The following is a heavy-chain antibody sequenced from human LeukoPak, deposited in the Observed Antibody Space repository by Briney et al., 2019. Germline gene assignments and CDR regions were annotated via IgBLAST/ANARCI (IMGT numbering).Heavy chain of an antibody. CDR3: AAGGHYYGSGSPAVDH. Sequence: ASVKVSCKASGYTFTSYGITWVRQAPGQGLEWMGWISAYNGDANYGQKFQGRVTMTTDTFTTTGYMELRSLRLDDTAIYFSAAGGHYYGSGSPAVDHWGQGTLVTVSS. J-gene: IGHJ4*02. CDR1: GYTFTSYG. D-gene: IGHD3-10*01. CDR2: ISAYNGDA. V-gene: IGHV1-18*01.